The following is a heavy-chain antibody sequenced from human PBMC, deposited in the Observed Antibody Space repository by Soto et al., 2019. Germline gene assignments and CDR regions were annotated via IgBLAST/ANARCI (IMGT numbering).Heavy chain of an antibody. CDR3: VKDLQGRYFDCY. V-gene: IGHV3-64D*06. D-gene: IGHD3-9*01. CDR1: GFTFSNYG. Sequence: LRLSCSASGFTFSNYGMHWVRQAPGKGLEYVSEISSRGDKTYYTASVNGRFTISRDNSKNTLYLQMSSLRPEDTAIYYCVKDLQGRYFDCYWGQGTLVTVSS. J-gene: IGHJ4*02. CDR2: ISSRGDKT.